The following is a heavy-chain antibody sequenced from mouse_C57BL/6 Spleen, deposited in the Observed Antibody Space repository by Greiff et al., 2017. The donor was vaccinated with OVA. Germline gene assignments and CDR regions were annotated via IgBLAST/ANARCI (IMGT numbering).Heavy chain of an antibody. CDR2: ISSGGSYT. V-gene: IGHV5-6*01. Sequence: EVKLMESGGDLVKPGGSLKLSCAASGFTFSSYGMSWVRQTPDKRLEWVATISSGGSYTYYPDSVKGRFTISRDNAKNTLYLQMSSLKSEDTAMYYCARLAGGMVTTADDWGQGTSVTVSS. CDR3: ARLAGGMVTTADD. CDR1: GFTFSSYG. J-gene: IGHJ4*01. D-gene: IGHD2-2*01.